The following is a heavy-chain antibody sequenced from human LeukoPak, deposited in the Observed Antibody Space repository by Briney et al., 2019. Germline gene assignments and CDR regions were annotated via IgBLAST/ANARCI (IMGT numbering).Heavy chain of an antibody. Sequence: AETLSLAYNVSGRSVSSYYRSWVRQHPGKGLEWIGYTNTTGKTTYNTSLKGRVTMSVDTSKNQFYLKLSSVTAAYTAVYYCAKHTLVGAWNAFDSWGQGTMVTVSS. CDR2: TNTTGKT. V-gene: IGHV4-4*09. CDR3: AKHTLVGAWNAFDS. J-gene: IGHJ3*02. D-gene: IGHD1-26*01. CDR1: GRSVSSYY.